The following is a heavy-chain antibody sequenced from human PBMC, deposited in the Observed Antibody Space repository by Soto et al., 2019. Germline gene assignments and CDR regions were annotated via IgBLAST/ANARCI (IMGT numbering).Heavy chain of an antibody. V-gene: IGHV3-23*01. D-gene: IGHD4-4*01. CDR2: ISGSGGST. CDR3: ATTYDYSNYVPFDY. CDR1: GFTFSSYA. Sequence: FLRLSCAASGFTFSSYAMSWVRQAPGKGLEWVSAISGSGGSTYYADSVKGRFTISRDNSKNTLYLQMNSLRAEDTAVYYCATTYDYSNYVPFDYWGQGTLVTVSS. J-gene: IGHJ4*02.